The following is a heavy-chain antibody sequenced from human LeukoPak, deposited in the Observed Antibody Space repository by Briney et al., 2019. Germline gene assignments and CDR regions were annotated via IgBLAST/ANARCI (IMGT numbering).Heavy chain of an antibody. CDR2: ISTSSNYT. D-gene: IGHD3-22*01. CDR1: GFTFSSYT. J-gene: IGHJ4*02. V-gene: IGHV3-21*01. Sequence: AGGSLRLSCVASGFTFSSYTMNWVRQAPGKGLEWVSSISTSSNYTYYADSVKGRFTISRDNAKNSLYLQMNSLRAADTAVYYCAQNFYDSSGLYFDYWGQGTLVTVSS. CDR3: AQNFYDSSGLYFDY.